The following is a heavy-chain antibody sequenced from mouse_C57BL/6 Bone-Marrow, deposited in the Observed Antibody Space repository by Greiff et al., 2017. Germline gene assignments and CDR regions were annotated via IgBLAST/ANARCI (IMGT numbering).Heavy chain of an antibody. V-gene: IGHV1-18*01. CDR2: INPNNGGT. J-gene: IGHJ2*01. Sequence: VQLQQSGPELVKPGASVKIPCKASGYTFTDYNMDWVKQSHGKSLEWIGDINPNNGGTIYNQKFKGKATLTVDKSSSTAYMELRSLTSEDTAVYYCPICPNITTVEDYFDYWGQGTTLTVSA. CDR3: PICPNITTVEDYFDY. CDR1: GYTFTDYN. D-gene: IGHD1-1*01.